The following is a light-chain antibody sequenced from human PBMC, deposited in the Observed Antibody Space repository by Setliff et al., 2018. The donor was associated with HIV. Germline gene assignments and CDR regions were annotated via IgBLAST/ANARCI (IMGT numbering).Light chain of an antibody. J-gene: IGLJ1*01. CDR3: SSYTSSSTDV. V-gene: IGLV2-14*03. CDR1: SSDVGTYNY. Sequence: QSALTQPASVSGSPGQSTTISCTGTSSDVGTYNYVSWYQQHPGKAPKLIIYDVSKRPSGVSNRFSGSKSGNTASLTISGLQAEDEADYYCSSYTSSSTDVFGTGTKVTVL. CDR2: DVS.